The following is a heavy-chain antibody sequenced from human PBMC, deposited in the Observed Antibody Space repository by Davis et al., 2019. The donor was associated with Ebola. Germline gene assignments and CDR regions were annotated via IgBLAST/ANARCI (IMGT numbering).Heavy chain of an antibody. Sequence: GESLKISCAASGFTFRSFGMHWVRQAPGKGLEWVALMSYDGTSEDYADSVQGRFTISRDNSKSMLYLQIKSLSGEDTAVYYCAKSRSYAPHNNGMDVWGQGTTVTVSS. CDR2: MSYDGTSE. D-gene: IGHD3-16*01. V-gene: IGHV3-30*18. J-gene: IGHJ6*02. CDR3: AKSRSYAPHNNGMDV. CDR1: GFTFRSFG.